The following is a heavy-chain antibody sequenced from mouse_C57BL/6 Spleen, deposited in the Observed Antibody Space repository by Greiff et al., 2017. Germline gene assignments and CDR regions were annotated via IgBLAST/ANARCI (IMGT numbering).Heavy chain of an antibody. V-gene: IGHV1-61*01. Sequence: VQLQQPGAELVRPGSSVKLSCKASGYTFTSYWMDWVKQRLGQGLEWIGNIYPSDSETHYNQKFKDKATLTVDKSSSTAYMQLSSLTSEDSAVYYCARRSTVVATNYFDYWGQGTTLTVSS. CDR2: IYPSDSET. D-gene: IGHD1-1*01. CDR3: ARRSTVVATNYFDY. CDR1: GYTFTSYW. J-gene: IGHJ2*01.